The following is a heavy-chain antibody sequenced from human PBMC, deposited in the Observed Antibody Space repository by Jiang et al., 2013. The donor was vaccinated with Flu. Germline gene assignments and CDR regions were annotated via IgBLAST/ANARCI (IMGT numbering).Heavy chain of an antibody. J-gene: IGHJ6*02. CDR2: IIPILGIA. V-gene: IGHV1-69*04. CDR1: GGTFSSYT. CDR3: ANWELLRYGMDV. D-gene: IGHD1-26*01. Sequence: SGAEVKKPGSSVKVSCKASGGTFSSYTISWVRQAPGQGLEWMGRIIPILGIANYAQKFQGRVTITADKSTSTAYMELSSLRSEDTAVYYCANWELLRYGMDVWGQGTTVTVSS.